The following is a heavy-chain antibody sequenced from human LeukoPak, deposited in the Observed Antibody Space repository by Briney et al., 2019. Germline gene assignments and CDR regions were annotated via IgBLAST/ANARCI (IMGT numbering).Heavy chain of an antibody. D-gene: IGHD2-15*01. CDR3: AKDGDTVVVVAATAVDY. V-gene: IGHV3-23*01. CDR2: ISGSGGST. J-gene: IGHJ4*02. Sequence: GGSLRLSCAASGFTFSSYAMSWVRQAPGKGLEWVSAISGSGGSTYYADSVKGRFTISRDNSKNTLYLQMNSLRAEDTAVYYCAKDGDTVVVVAATAVDYWGQGTLVTVSS. CDR1: GFTFSSYA.